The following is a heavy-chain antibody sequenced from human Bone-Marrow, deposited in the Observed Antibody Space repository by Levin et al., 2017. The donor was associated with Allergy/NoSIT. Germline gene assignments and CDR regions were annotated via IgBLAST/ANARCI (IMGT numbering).Heavy chain of an antibody. CDR2: ISTDGGST. CDR3: AKDGPEAWVSDS. Sequence: SGGSLRLSCAASGFSFSRYGMQWVRQAPGKGLEWVAIISTDGGSTYYTDSVKGRFIVSRDNSHNTLYLQMNSLRPEDTAVYFCAKDGPEAWVSDSWGQGTLVTVSS. D-gene: IGHD2-21*01. V-gene: IGHV3-30*18. CDR1: GFSFSRYG. J-gene: IGHJ4*02.